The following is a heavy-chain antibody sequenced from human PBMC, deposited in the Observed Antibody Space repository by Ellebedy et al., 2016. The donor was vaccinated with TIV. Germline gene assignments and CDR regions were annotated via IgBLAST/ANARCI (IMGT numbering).Heavy chain of an antibody. V-gene: IGHV4-59*01. CDR2: IYYNGSS. CDR1: GGSTINYC. J-gene: IGHJ1*01. Sequence: MPSETLSLTCTVSGGSTINYCWSWNRQPPGKGLEWIGYIYYNGSSDYNPSLKSRVTMSVDTSKNQFSLKLSSVTAADTAVYYCARAFFRYYDRSALQHWGPGTLVTVSS. D-gene: IGHD3-22*01. CDR3: ARAFFRYYDRSALQH.